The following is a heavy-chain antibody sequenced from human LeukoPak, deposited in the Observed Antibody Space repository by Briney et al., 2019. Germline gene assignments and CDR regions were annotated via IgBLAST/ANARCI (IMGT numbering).Heavy chain of an antibody. CDR1: GGSINSHY. Sequence: SETLSLTRSVSGGSINSHYWSRIRQPPGKRLEWIGYIFNTGNTNYNPSLASRVTMSVDTSRAQFFLRLSPVTAADTAIYYCASRPADTTWYGVFDYWSQGTLVTVSS. CDR3: ASRPADTTWYGVFDY. J-gene: IGHJ4*02. V-gene: IGHV4-59*11. CDR2: IFNTGNT. D-gene: IGHD3-10*01.